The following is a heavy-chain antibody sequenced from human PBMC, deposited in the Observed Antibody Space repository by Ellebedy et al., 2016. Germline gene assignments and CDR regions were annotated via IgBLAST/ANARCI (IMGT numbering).Heavy chain of an antibody. D-gene: IGHD5-12*01. CDR1: GGSISSSSYY. CDR2: IYYSGST. V-gene: IGHV4-39*01. Sequence: SETLSLTCTVSGGSISSSSYYWGWIRQPPGKGLEWIGSIYYSGSTYYNPSLKSRVTISVDTSKNQFSLKLSSVTAADTAVYYCARLKMRRGRAYWGQGTLVTVSS. CDR3: ARLKMRRGRAY. J-gene: IGHJ4*02.